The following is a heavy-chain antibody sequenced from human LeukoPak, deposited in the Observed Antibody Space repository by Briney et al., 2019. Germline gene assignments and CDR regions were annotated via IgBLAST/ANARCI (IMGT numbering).Heavy chain of an antibody. CDR1: GFTFSSHA. CDR2: ISTDSLTI. V-gene: IGHV3-48*04. J-gene: IGHJ3*02. CDR3: ARKALTGSHSGPFDI. Sequence: GGSLRLSCAASGFTFSSHAMNWVRQAPGEGLEWISSISTDSLTIKYADFLSGQFTISRDNAENLLFLQMSSLRAEDTAVYFCARKALTGSHSGPFDIWGQGTFVTVSS. D-gene: IGHD7-27*01.